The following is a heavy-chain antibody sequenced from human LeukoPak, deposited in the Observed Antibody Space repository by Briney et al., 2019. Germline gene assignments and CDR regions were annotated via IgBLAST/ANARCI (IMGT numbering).Heavy chain of an antibody. D-gene: IGHD5-18*01. CDR3: ASTSRGYSYGGDAFDI. V-gene: IGHV1-69*04. CDR2: IIPIFGMA. J-gene: IGHJ3*02. CDR1: GGTFSSYA. Sequence: SVKVSCKASGGTFSSYAISWVRQAPGQGLEWMGRIIPIFGMANNAQKFQGRVTITADKSTSTAYMELSSLRSEDTAVYYCASTSRGYSYGGDAFDIWGQGTMVTVSS.